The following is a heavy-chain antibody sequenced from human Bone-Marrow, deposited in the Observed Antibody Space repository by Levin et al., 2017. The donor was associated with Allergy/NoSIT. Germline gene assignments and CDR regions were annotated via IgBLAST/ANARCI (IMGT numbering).Heavy chain of an antibody. CDR3: SRVSTETAYDYYYGMDV. CDR1: GFTFSNYA. Sequence: YCAASGFTFSNYAFHWVRQAPGKGLEWVALISYDGIYTFYTDSLKGRFTISRDNSKNTLYLQMNSLRPEDTSVYYCSRVSTETAYDYYYGMDVWGQGTTVTVSS. J-gene: IGHJ6*02. D-gene: IGHD4-17*01. CDR2: ISYDGIYT. V-gene: IGHV3-30-3*01.